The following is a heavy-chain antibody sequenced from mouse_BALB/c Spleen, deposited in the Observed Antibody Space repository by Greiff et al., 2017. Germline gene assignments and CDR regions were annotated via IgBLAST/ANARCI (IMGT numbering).Heavy chain of an antibody. CDR2: INPSNGGT. D-gene: IGHD2-14*01. V-gene: IGHV1S81*02. CDR3: TRRNYRYDEGFDY. Sequence: VQLQQPGAELVKPGASVKLSCKASGYTFTSYYMYWVKQRPGQGLEWIGGINPSNGGTNFNEKFKSKATLTVDKSSSTAYMQLSSLTSEDSAVYYCTRRNYRYDEGFDYWGQGTTLTVSS. J-gene: IGHJ2*01. CDR1: GYTFTSYY.